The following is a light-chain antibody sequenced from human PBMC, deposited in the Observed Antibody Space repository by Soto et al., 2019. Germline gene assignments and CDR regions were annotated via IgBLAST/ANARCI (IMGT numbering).Light chain of an antibody. Sequence: EIVMTQSPATLSVSPGETATLSCRASQSVSSKLAWYQQKPGQAPRLLILDASTRATGIPARFSGSGSGTEFTLSISSLQPEDFAVYYCKQYKEWPPFTFGQGTRLEIK. CDR2: DAS. J-gene: IGKJ5*01. CDR1: QSVSSK. CDR3: KQYKEWPPFT. V-gene: IGKV3-15*01.